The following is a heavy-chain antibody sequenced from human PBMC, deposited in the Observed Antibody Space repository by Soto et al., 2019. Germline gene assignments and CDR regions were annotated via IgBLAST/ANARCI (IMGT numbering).Heavy chain of an antibody. CDR2: ISAYNGNT. J-gene: IGHJ4*02. D-gene: IGHD5-18*01. CDR1: GYTFTSYG. V-gene: IGHV1-18*04. Sequence: GASVKVSCKASGYTFTSYGISWVRQAPGQGLEWMGWISAYNGNTNYAQKPQGRVTMTTDTSTSTAYMELRSLRSDDTAVYYCARDLRERGYSYGSFDYWGQGTLVTVSS. CDR3: ARDLRERGYSYGSFDY.